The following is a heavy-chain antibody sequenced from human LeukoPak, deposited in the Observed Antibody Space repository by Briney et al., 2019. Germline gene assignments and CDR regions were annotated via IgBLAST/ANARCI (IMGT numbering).Heavy chain of an antibody. J-gene: IGHJ3*02. CDR3: ARALISYGSGSYRAFDI. CDR1: GGSISSGGYS. D-gene: IGHD3-10*01. Sequence: SETLSLTCAVSGGSISSGGYSWSWIRQPPGKGLEWIGYIYYSGSTYYNPSLKSRVTISVDTSKNQFSLKLSSVTAADTAVYYCARALISYGSGSYRAFDIWGQGTMVTVSS. CDR2: IYYSGST. V-gene: IGHV4-30-4*07.